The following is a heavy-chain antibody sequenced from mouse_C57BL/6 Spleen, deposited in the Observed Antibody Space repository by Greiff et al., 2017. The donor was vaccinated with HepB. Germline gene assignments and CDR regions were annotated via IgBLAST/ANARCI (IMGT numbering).Heavy chain of an antibody. D-gene: IGHD1-1*01. CDR3: ARDNYGSSLAWFAY. CDR1: GFTFSDYG. J-gene: IGHJ3*01. CDR2: ISSGSSTI. Sequence: EVQRVESGGGLVKPGGSLKLSCAASGFTFSDYGMHWVRQAPEKGLEWVAYISSGSSTIYYADTVKGRFTISRDNAKNTLFLQLTSLRSEDTAMYYCARDNYGSSLAWFAYWGQGTLVTVSA. V-gene: IGHV5-17*01.